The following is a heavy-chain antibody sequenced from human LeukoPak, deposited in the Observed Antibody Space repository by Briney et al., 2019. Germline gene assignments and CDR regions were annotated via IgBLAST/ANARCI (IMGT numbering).Heavy chain of an antibody. CDR2: VSTSGST. CDR3: ARCDYGLRCNWFDP. D-gene: IGHD4-17*01. CDR1: NGSISPYY. Sequence: SETLSLTCTVSNGSISPYYWSWIRRPAGKGLEWIGRVSTSGSTNYNPSLKSRVTISVDTSKNLFSLKLTSVTAADTAVYYCARCDYGLRCNWFDPWGQGTLVTVSS. J-gene: IGHJ5*02. V-gene: IGHV4-4*07.